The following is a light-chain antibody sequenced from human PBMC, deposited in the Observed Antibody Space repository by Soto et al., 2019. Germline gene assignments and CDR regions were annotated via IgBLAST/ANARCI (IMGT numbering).Light chain of an antibody. V-gene: IGKV3-11*01. CDR3: QPRSNSFT. CDR1: QSVSSY. Sequence: EIVLTQSPATLSFSPGERATLSCRASQSVSSYLAWYQQKPGQAPSLLIYDASNRATGSPARFSGSGSGTDFSLTISSLELEYFAVYYCQPRSNSFTFGRGTKVDIK. J-gene: IGKJ3*01. CDR2: DAS.